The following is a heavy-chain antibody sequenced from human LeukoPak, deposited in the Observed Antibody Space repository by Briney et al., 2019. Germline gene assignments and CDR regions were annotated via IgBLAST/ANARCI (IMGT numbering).Heavy chain of an antibody. Sequence: GGSLRLSCAASGFTFSSFWMSWVRQAPGKGLEWVSVIYSGGSTYYADSVKGRFTISRDNSKNTLYLQMNSLRAEDTAVYYCARGYGDYVTAFDIWGQGTMVTVSS. J-gene: IGHJ3*02. CDR2: IYSGGST. D-gene: IGHD4-17*01. CDR1: GFTFSSFW. CDR3: ARGYGDYVTAFDI. V-gene: IGHV3-53*01.